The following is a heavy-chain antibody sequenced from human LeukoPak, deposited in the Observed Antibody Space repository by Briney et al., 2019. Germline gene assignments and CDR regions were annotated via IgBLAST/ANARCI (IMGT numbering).Heavy chain of an antibody. D-gene: IGHD3-22*01. Sequence: GGSLRLSCAASGFTFDNYGMSWVRQAPGKGLEWVSGINWNGGSTGYADSVRGRFTISRDNAKNSLYLQMNSLRAEDTALYYCARIDTYYYDSSGYYSAFDIWGQGTIVTVSS. CDR3: ARIDTYYYDSSGYYSAFDI. V-gene: IGHV3-20*04. J-gene: IGHJ3*02. CDR1: GFTFDNYG. CDR2: INWNGGST.